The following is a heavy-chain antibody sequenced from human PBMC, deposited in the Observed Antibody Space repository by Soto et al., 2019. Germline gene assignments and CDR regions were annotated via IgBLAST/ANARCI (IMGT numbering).Heavy chain of an antibody. CDR3: AREPKVGATIGGPGPFDY. V-gene: IGHV3-66*01. CDR2: IYSGTTDGST. D-gene: IGHD1-26*01. Sequence: EVQLVESGGGLVQPGGSLRLSCVASGFTVSSNYMSWVRQAPGKGLEWVSVIYSGTTDGSTNYADYVQGRITISRDNTKNKLYLQMKSRRAEDTAVYYCAREPKVGATIGGPGPFDYWGQGTLVTVSS. CDR1: GFTVSSNY. J-gene: IGHJ4*02.